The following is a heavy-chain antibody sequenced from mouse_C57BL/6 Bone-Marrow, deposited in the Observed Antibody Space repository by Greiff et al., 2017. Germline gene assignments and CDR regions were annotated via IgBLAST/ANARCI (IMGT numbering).Heavy chain of an antibody. CDR2: INPRSGNT. V-gene: IGHV1-81*01. CDR1: GYTFTSYG. J-gene: IGHJ2*01. D-gene: IGHD1-1*01. CDR3: ARNAIATVVDY. Sequence: VQLQQSGAELARPGASVKLSCKASGYTFTSYGISWVKQRTGQGLEWIGEINPRSGNTYYNEKFKGKATLTADKSSSTAYMELRSLTSADSAVYICARNAIATVVDYWGKGTTLTVSS.